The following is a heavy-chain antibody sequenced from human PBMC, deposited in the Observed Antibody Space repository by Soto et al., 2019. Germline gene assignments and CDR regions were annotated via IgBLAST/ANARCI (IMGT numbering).Heavy chain of an antibody. Sequence: GGSLRLSCAASGFTFSSYGMHWVRQAPGKGLGWVAVISYDGSNKYYADSVKGRFTISRDNSKNTFYLQMSSLRAEDTAVYFCASRNYYETGAYYYYYFDYWGLGTLVTVSS. J-gene: IGHJ4*02. V-gene: IGHV3-30*03. CDR1: GFTFSSYG. CDR3: ASRNYYETGAYYYYYFDY. CDR2: ISYDGSNK. D-gene: IGHD3-22*01.